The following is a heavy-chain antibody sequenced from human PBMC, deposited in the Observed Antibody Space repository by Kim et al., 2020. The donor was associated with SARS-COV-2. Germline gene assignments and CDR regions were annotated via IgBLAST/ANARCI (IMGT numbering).Heavy chain of an antibody. Sequence: NPSLKRRFTISVDTSKNQFSLKLSFVTAADTVVYYCARGAYSGSYLGRDIWGQGTMVTVSS. CDR3: ARGAYSGSYLGRDI. V-gene: IGHV4-34*01. J-gene: IGHJ3*02. D-gene: IGHD1-26*01.